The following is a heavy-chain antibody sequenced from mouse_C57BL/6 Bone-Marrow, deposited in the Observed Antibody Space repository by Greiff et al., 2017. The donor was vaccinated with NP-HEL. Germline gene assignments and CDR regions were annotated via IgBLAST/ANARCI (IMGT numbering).Heavy chain of an antibody. CDR3: ARRGYSNYVDY. CDR1: GYSITSGYY. Sequence: EVQLVESGPGLVKPSQSLSLTCSVTGYSITSGYYWNWIRQFPGNKLEWMGYISYDGSNNYNPSLKNRISITRDTSKNQFFLKLNSVTTEDTSTYYCARRGYSNYVDYWGQGTTLTVSS. J-gene: IGHJ2*01. V-gene: IGHV3-6*01. CDR2: ISYDGSN. D-gene: IGHD2-5*01.